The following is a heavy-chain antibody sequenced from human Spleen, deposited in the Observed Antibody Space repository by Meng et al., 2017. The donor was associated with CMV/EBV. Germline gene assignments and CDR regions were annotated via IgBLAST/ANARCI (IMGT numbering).Heavy chain of an antibody. D-gene: IGHD2-2*01. J-gene: IGHJ3*02. CDR3: ARDGDIVVVPAALDAFDI. CDR1: GFTFSSYE. Sequence: GESLKISCAASGFTFSSYEMNWVRQAPGKGLEWVSYISSSGSTIYYADSVKGRFTISRDNAKNSLYLQMNSLRAEDTAVYYCARDGDIVVVPAALDAFDIWGQGTMVTV. CDR2: ISSSGSTI. V-gene: IGHV3-48*03.